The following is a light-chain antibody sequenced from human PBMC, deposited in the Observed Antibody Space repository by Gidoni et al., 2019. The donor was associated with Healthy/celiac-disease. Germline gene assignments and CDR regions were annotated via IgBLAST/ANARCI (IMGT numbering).Light chain of an antibody. CDR2: GAS. J-gene: IGKJ4*01. V-gene: IGKV3-20*01. CDR3: QQYGSSPPALT. Sequence: EIVLTQSPCPLSLSPGERATLSCRASQSVSSSYLAWYQQKPGQAPRLLIYGASSRATGIPDRFSGSGSGTDFTLTISRLEPEDFAVYYCQQYGSSPPALTFGGGTKVEIK. CDR1: QSVSSSY.